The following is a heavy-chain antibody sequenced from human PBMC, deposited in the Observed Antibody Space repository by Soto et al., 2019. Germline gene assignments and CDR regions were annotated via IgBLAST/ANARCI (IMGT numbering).Heavy chain of an antibody. CDR1: GYTFTSYV. V-gene: IGHV1-18*01. J-gene: IGHJ4*02. D-gene: IGHD3-3*01. Sequence: ASVKVSCKASGYTFTSYVISWVRQAPGQGLEWMGWISAYNGNTNYAQKLQGRVTMTTDTSTSTAYMELRSLRSDDTAVYYCARDLVYDFWSGYSAHFDYWGQGTLVTVSS. CDR3: ARDLVYDFWSGYSAHFDY. CDR2: ISAYNGNT.